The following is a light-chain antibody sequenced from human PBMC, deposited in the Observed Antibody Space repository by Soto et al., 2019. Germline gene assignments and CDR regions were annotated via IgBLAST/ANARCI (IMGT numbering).Light chain of an antibody. J-gene: IGKJ2*01. CDR2: GAS. CDR1: QSVSSN. CDR3: QQYHNWPQT. V-gene: IGKV3-15*01. Sequence: EIVMTQSPATLSVSPGERATLSCRASQSVSSNLAWYQQKPGQAPRLLIYGASTRATGFPARFSGSGSGTEFTLTISSLQSEDFAVYYCQQYHNWPQTFGQGTKLEIK.